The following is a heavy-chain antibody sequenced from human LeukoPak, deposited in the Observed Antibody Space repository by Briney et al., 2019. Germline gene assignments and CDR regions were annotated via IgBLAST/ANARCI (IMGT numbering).Heavy chain of an antibody. V-gene: IGHV3-43*01. J-gene: IGHJ4*02. CDR1: GLTFADYT. CDR3: AKALWFGELSSGYDY. CDR2: ISRNGVAT. Sequence: GGSLRLSCAASGLTFADYTMHWVRQAPGKGLEWVSLISRNGVATKYADSVRGRFTISRDNSKNSLYLQMNSLRAEDTALYYCAKALWFGELSSGYDYWGQGTLVTVSS. D-gene: IGHD3-10*01.